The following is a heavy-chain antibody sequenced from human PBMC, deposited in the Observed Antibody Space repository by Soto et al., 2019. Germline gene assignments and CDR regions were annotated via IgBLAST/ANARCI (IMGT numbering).Heavy chain of an antibody. CDR3: ATEGHTGITGGGFDY. V-gene: IGHV3-30-3*01. CDR2: ISYDGTKK. J-gene: IGHJ4*01. D-gene: IGHD1-7*01. Sequence: QVQLVESGGGVVQPGRSLRLSCAASGFTFSSYAMHWVRQAPGKGLEWVAFISYDGTKKHYADSVKGRFTISRDNSKNPLYLQMNSLRPEDTAVYYCATEGHTGITGGGFDYWGHGTLVTVSS. CDR1: GFTFSSYA.